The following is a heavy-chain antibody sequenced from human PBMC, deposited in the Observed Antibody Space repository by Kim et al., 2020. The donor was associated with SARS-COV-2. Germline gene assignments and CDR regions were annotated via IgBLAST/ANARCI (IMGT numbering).Heavy chain of an antibody. D-gene: IGHD6-19*01. J-gene: IGHJ6*02. Sequence: SETLSLTCAVYGGSFSGYYWSWIHQPPGKGLEWIGEINHSGSTNYNPSLKSRVTISVDTSKNQFSLKLSSVTAADTAVYYCARGLRYGSRHEWLVPVHYGMDVWGQGTTVTVSS. CDR3: ARGLRYGSRHEWLVPVHYGMDV. V-gene: IGHV4-34*01. CDR1: GGSFSGYY. CDR2: INHSGST.